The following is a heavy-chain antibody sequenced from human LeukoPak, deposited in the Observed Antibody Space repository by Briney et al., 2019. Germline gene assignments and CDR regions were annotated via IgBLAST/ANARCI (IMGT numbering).Heavy chain of an antibody. CDR1: GGSISSSNW. J-gene: IGHJ4*02. D-gene: IGHD3-22*01. V-gene: IGHV4-4*02. Sequence: SETLSLTCAVSGGSISSSNWWSWVRQPPGKGLEWIGEIYHSGSTNYNPSLKSRVTISVDKSKNQFSLKLSSVTAADTAVYYCARDQTYYYDSSGTGDYWGQGTLVTVSS. CDR3: ARDQTYYYDSSGTGDY. CDR2: IYHSGST.